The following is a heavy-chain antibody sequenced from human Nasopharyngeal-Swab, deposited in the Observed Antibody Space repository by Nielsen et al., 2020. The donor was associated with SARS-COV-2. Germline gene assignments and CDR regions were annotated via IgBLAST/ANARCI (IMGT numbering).Heavy chain of an antibody. J-gene: IGHJ4*02. D-gene: IGHD3-16*01. CDR1: GGSIRSSSYY. CDR3: ARDVEDLLREGRQYYFDY. Sequence: GSLSLSCTVSGGSIRSSSYYWGWIRQPPGKGLEWIGSIYYSGSTYYNPSLKSRVTISVDTSKNQFSLKLSSVTAADTAVYYCARDVEDLLREGRQYYFDYWGQGTLVTVSS. V-gene: IGHV4-39*07. CDR2: IYYSGST.